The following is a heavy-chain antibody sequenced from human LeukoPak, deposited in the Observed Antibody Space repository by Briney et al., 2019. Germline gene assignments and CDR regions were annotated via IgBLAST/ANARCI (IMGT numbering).Heavy chain of an antibody. CDR3: ARRLSYYGMDV. CDR2: ISFSGDTI. CDR1: GFTPSSYE. V-gene: IGHV3-48*03. D-gene: IGHD3-16*02. Sequence: RGALTLSCAASGFTPSSYEMIWVRQAPGKRLEWILKISFSGDTIHSAYSVKGRFTTSRDNAKNSLYLQMSSLRAEDTAVYYCARRLSYYGMDVWGQGTTVIVSS. J-gene: IGHJ6*02.